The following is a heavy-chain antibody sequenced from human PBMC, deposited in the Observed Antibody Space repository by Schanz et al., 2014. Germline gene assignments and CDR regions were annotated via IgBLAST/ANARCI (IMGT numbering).Heavy chain of an antibody. CDR1: GFTFSSYD. Sequence: QVQLVESGGGVVQPGRSLRLSCVASGFTFSSYDVFWVRQAPGKGLEWVAILWHDGSKKYYADSVKGRFTISRDNSKRTMYLQMNSLRAEDTAVYYCAKDGRGGSGSYSADGGMDVWRQGTTVTVSS. V-gene: IGHV3-33*06. CDR3: AKDGRGGSGSYSADGGMDV. D-gene: IGHD3-10*01. CDR2: LWHDGSKK. J-gene: IGHJ6*02.